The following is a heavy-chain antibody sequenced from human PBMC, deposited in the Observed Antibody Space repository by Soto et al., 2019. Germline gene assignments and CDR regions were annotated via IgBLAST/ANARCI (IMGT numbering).Heavy chain of an antibody. CDR3: GSVRPSGYVLS. Sequence: QVQLQESGPGLVKPSETLSLTCTVSGGSLRSYYWTWIRQSPGKGLEWIGYVYFSGNTNYNPSLKSRVTISIDTSKNQFSLGLASVTAADTAFYYCGSVRPSGYVLSWGQGTLVTVSS. CDR1: GGSLRSYY. J-gene: IGHJ5*02. CDR2: VYFSGNT. D-gene: IGHD6-25*01. V-gene: IGHV4-59*01.